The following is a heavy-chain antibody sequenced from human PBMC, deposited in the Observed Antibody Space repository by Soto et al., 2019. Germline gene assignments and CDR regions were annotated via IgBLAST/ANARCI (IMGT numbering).Heavy chain of an antibody. D-gene: IGHD1-1*01. CDR1: GYSFTDYD. J-gene: IGHJ4*02. CDR2: VSPDHGIA. CDR3: EATTGS. Sequence: QVQVVQSRAEVKKPGASVKVSCKTSGYSFTDYDINWVRQAPGQGLEWMGWVSPDHGIAGYAQHFQGRLTLTPNKSINTAYMELNRLTSEDTAVYYCEATTGSWGEGAIGTASS. V-gene: IGHV1-8*01.